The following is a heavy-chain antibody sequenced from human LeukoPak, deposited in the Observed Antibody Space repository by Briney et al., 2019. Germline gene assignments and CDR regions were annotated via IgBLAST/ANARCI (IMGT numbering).Heavy chain of an antibody. J-gene: IGHJ4*02. V-gene: IGHV4-38-2*02. CDR2: IYHSGST. CDR3: ARDGQLVSLDY. D-gene: IGHD6-6*01. Sequence: PSETLSLTCTVSGYSISSGYYWGWIRQPPGKGLEWIGSIYHSGSTYYNPSLKSRVTISVDTSKNQFSLKLSSVTAADTAVYYCARDGQLVSLDYWGQGTLVTASS. CDR1: GYSISSGYY.